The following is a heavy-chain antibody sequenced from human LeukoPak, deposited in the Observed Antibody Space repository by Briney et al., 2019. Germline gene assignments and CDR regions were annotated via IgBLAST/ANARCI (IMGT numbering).Heavy chain of an antibody. V-gene: IGHV4-31*03. CDR3: ARVVLGYCSGGSCFGRWFDP. J-gene: IGHJ5*02. CDR2: IYYSGST. CDR1: GGSISSGGYY. Sequence: SETLSLTCTVSGGSISSGGYYWSWIRRHPGKGLEWIGYIYYSGSTYYNPSLKSRVTISVDTSKNQFSLKLSSVTAADTAVYYCARVVLGYCSGGSCFGRWFDPWGQGTLVTVSS. D-gene: IGHD2-15*01.